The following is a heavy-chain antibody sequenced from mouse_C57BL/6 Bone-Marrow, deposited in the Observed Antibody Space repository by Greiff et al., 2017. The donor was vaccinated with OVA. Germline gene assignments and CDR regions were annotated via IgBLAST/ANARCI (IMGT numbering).Heavy chain of an antibody. D-gene: IGHD1-1*01. V-gene: IGHV2-5*01. J-gene: IGHJ1*03. CDR2: IWRGGGT. Sequence: QVQLQQSGPGLVQPSQSLSITCTVSGFSLTSYGVHWVRQSPGKGLEWLGVIWRGGGTDYNAAFLSRLSITKANSKCQVFFKMNSLQADDTSIYYCAKRGNLLLPYCDVWGTGTTVTASS. CDR3: AKRGNLLLPYCDV. CDR1: GFSLTSYG.